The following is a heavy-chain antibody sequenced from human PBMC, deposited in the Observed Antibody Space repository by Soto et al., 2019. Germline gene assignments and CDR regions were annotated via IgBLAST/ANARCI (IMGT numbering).Heavy chain of an antibody. D-gene: IGHD6-13*01. CDR1: GFTFSSYA. CDR2: ISGSGGST. CDR3: AKENGYSSSWFEFDY. J-gene: IGHJ4*02. V-gene: IGHV3-23*01. Sequence: EVQLLESGGGLVQPGGSLRLSCAASGFTFSSYAMSWVRQAPGKGLECVSAISGSGGSTYYADSVKGRFTISRDNSKNPLYLQMNSLRAEDTAVYYCAKENGYSSSWFEFDYWGQGTLVTVSS.